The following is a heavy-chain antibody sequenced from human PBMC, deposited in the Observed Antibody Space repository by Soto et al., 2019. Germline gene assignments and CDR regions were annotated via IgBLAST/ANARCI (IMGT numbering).Heavy chain of an antibody. J-gene: IGHJ4*02. V-gene: IGHV1-3*01. Sequence: ASVKVSCKASGYTFTSYAMHWVRQAPGQRLEWMGWINAGNGNTKYAQKFQGRVTMTRDTSASTAYMELRSLRSDDTAVYYCARGEGGYGDLDYWGQGTLVTVSS. CDR1: GYTFTSYA. D-gene: IGHD4-17*01. CDR3: ARGEGGYGDLDY. CDR2: INAGNGNT.